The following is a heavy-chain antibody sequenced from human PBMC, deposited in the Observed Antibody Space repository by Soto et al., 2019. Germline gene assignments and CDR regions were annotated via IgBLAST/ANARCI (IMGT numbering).Heavy chain of an antibody. CDR2: IYYSGST. Sequence: QLQLQESGPGLVKPSETLSLTCTVSGGSISSSSYYWGWIRQPPGKGLEWIGTIYYSGSTYYNPSLKSRVTTSVDTSTTQHSLQLSSVTAADAAVYYCVRGRRYGDYPYYYYYMDVWDKGITVTVSS. J-gene: IGHJ6*03. D-gene: IGHD4-17*01. V-gene: IGHV4-39*01. CDR1: GGSISSSSYY. CDR3: VRGRRYGDYPYYYYYMDV.